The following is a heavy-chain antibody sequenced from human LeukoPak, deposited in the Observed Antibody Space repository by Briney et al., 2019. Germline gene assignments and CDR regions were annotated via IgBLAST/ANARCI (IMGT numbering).Heavy chain of an antibody. D-gene: IGHD3-16*01. CDR2: ISVSGTI. CDR1: GFTFSSYA. Sequence: GGSLRLSCAASGFTFSSYAMNWVRQTPGKGLEWLSYISVSGTIHYADSVKGRFTISRDNGRNSLFLQMNRLRVGDTGVYFCATAPHGAPDYIDVWGRGTTVSVSS. J-gene: IGHJ6*03. CDR3: ATAPHGAPDYIDV. V-gene: IGHV3-48*01.